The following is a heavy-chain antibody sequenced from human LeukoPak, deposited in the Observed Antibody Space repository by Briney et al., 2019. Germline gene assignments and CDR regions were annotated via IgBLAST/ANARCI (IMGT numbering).Heavy chain of an antibody. V-gene: IGHV4-38-2*01. CDR2: IYHSGST. CDR3: ATNYGSGSYYILVY. Sequence: KTSETLSLTCAVSGYSISSGYFWGWIRQPPGKGLEWIGSIYHSGSTYYNPSLKSRVTISLNTSKNQFSLKLSSVTAADTAVYYCATNYGSGSYYILVYLGQGTLVTVSS. D-gene: IGHD3-10*01. CDR1: GYSISSGYF. J-gene: IGHJ4*02.